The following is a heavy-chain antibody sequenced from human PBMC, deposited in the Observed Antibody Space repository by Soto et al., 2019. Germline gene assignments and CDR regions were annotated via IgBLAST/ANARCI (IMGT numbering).Heavy chain of an antibody. D-gene: IGHD6-19*01. CDR1: GFTFSSYA. CDR2: ISYDGSNK. CDR3: TLSGYSSGWYHRRYYYGMDV. J-gene: IGHJ6*02. Sequence: PGGSLRLSCAASGFTFSSYAMHWVRQAPGKGLEWVAVISYDGSNKYYADSVKGRFTISRDNSKNTLYLQMNSLRAEDTAVYYCTLSGYSSGWYHRRYYYGMDVWGQGTTVTVSS. V-gene: IGHV3-30-3*01.